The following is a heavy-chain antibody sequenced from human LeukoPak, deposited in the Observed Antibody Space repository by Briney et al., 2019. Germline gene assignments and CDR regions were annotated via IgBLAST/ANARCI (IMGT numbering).Heavy chain of an antibody. CDR1: VGAFSGYY. V-gene: IGHV4-34*01. Sequence: PSETLSLTCAVYVGAFSGYYWSWIPQPPRKGREWSGEINHSGSTNYNRSLKSRDTISLHTSKNQFSLKLSSVTAADTAVYYCARATGYYYGSGSYYNEYWGQGTLVTVSS. J-gene: IGHJ4*02. CDR2: INHSGST. CDR3: ARATGYYYGSGSYYNEY. D-gene: IGHD3-10*01.